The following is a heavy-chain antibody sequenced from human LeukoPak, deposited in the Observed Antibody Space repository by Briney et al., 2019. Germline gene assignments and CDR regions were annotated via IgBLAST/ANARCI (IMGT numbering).Heavy chain of an antibody. CDR1: GFTFSSYG. V-gene: IGHV3-30*03. D-gene: IGHD3/OR15-3a*01. CDR3: ARDGRFGLPSDY. CDR2: ISLDGSKT. Sequence: GGSLRLSCAASGFTFSSYGIHWVRQAPGKGLECVALISLDGSKTYYADSVKGRFTISRDNSKNTLYLQMNSLRTEDTAVYYCARDGRFGLPSDYWGQGTLVTVSS. J-gene: IGHJ4*02.